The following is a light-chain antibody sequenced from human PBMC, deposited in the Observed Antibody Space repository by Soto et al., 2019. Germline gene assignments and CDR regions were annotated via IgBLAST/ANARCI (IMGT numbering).Light chain of an antibody. J-gene: IGKJ1*01. V-gene: IGKV3-11*01. Sequence: EIVLTQAPSTLPLSPRQRATLSCRASQSFSSYLAWYQQKPGQAPRLLIYDASNRATGIPARFSGSGSGTDFTLTISSLEPEDFAVYYCQQRSNWPWTFGQGTKVDIK. CDR3: QQRSNWPWT. CDR2: DAS. CDR1: QSFSSY.